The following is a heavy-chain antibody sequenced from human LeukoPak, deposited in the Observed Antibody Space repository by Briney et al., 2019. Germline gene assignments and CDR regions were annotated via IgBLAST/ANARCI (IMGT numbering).Heavy chain of an antibody. V-gene: IGHV5-51*01. J-gene: IGHJ4*02. CDR2: IYPGDSDT. D-gene: IGHD6-19*01. CDR3: ARSQGIAVAGFDY. CDR1: GXSFTSYC. Sequence: GESLKISFKGSGXSFTSYCIGWVRQMPGKGVEWMGIIYPGDSDTRYSPSFQGQVTISADKSISTAYLQWSSLKASDTAMYYCARSQGIAVAGFDYWGQGTLVTVSS.